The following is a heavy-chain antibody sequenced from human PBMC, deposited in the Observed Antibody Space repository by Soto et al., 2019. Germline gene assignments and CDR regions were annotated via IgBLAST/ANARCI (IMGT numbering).Heavy chain of an antibody. CDR2: VSGSDGRT. D-gene: IGHD5-18*01. CDR3: AKGVSQYTPLALFDY. J-gene: IGHJ4*02. CDR1: GFTFSSYA. Sequence: GGSLRLSCAASGFTFSSYAMSWVRQAPGKGLEWVSTVSGSDGRTYSTDSVKGRFTISRDNSRNTAYLQMNSLRVEDTAVYYCAKGVSQYTPLALFDYWGRGTLVTVSS. V-gene: IGHV3-23*01.